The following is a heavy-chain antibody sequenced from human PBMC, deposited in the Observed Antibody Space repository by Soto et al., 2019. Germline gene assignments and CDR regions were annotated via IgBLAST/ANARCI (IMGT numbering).Heavy chain of an antibody. CDR3: AKSVYNWNDGFFDY. Sequence: ALGRSFARPGVKVSSSGRSRGHPGPGKGLEWVAIIAYDEINKYYADSVKGRFTISRDNSKNTLYLQMNSLRAEDTAVYYCAKSVYNWNDGFFDYWGQGTLVTVSS. D-gene: IGHD1-1*01. CDR1: GVKVSSSG. CDR2: IAYDEINK. J-gene: IGHJ4*02. V-gene: IGHV3-30*18.